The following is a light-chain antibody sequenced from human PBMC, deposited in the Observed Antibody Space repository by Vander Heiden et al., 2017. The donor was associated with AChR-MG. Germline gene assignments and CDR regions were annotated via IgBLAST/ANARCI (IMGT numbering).Light chain of an antibody. CDR2: QNS. Sequence: SSELTQLPSVSVSPGPRASIPCSGDKLGDKYVCWYQQKPGQSPVLVIYQNSKRPSGIPERFSGSNSGNTATLTISGTQAMDEADYYCQAWDSNTGEFGGGTKLTVL. J-gene: IGLJ2*01. V-gene: IGLV3-1*01. CDR1: KLGDKY. CDR3: QAWDSNTGE.